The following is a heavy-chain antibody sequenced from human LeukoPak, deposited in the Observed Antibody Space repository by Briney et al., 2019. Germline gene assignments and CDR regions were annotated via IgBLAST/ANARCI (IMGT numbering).Heavy chain of an antibody. CDR3: ARGPLLGYDTNDSGFDI. J-gene: IGHJ3*02. CDR2: INPNSGGT. Sequence: ASVKVSCKASGYTFSGYYMHWVRQAPGQGLEWMGWINPNSGGTNYAQKFQGRVTLTRDTSTSTVYVELNSLKPDDTAVYYCARGPLLGYDTNDSGFDIWGQGTLVTVSS. CDR1: GYTFSGYY. D-gene: IGHD3-16*01. V-gene: IGHV1-2*02.